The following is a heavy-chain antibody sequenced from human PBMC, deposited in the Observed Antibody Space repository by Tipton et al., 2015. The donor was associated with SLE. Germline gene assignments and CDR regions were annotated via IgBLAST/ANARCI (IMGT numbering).Heavy chain of an antibody. V-gene: IGHV3-23*01. Sequence: SLRLSCAASGFNFDNYGMSWVRQAPGKGLEWVSAISGSGIDPYYADSVKGRFTISRDNSKNTLYLKMNSLRAEDTAVYYCARQGNTVNYYYYYGMDVWGQGTTVTVSS. CDR2: ISGSGIDP. CDR3: ARQGNTVNYYYYYGMDV. J-gene: IGHJ6*02. CDR1: GFNFDNYG. D-gene: IGHD4-17*01.